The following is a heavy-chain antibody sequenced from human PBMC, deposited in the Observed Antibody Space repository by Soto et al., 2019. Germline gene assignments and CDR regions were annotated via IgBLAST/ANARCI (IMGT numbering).Heavy chain of an antibody. CDR3: ARGGCSSTSCYSLLDV. D-gene: IGHD2-2*01. Sequence: GGSLRLSCAASGFTFSSYAMHWVRQAPGKGLEWVAVISYDGSNKYYADSVKGRFTISRDNSKNTLYLQMNSLRAEDTAVYYCARGGCSSTSCYSLLDVWGQGTTVTVSS. CDR1: GFTFSSYA. J-gene: IGHJ6*02. CDR2: ISYDGSNK. V-gene: IGHV3-30-3*01.